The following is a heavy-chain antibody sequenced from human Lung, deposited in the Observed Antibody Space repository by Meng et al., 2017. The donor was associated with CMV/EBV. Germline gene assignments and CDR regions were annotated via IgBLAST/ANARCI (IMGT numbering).Heavy chain of an antibody. J-gene: IGHJ6*02. Sequence: GESLKISCAASGFTFSSYSMNWVRQAPGKGLEWVSSISSSSSYIYYADSVKGRFTISRDNAKNSLYLQMNSLRAEDTAVYYCARHGVDFVPAASAYYYGMDVWGQGXTVTVSS. V-gene: IGHV3-21*01. CDR1: GFTFSSYS. D-gene: IGHD2-2*01. CDR3: ARHGVDFVPAASAYYYGMDV. CDR2: ISSSSSYI.